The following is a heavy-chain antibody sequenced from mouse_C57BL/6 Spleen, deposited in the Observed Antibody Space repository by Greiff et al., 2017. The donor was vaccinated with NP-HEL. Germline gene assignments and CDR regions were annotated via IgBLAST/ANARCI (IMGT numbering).Heavy chain of an antibody. CDR2: ISDGGSYT. CDR1: GFTFSSYA. Sequence: EVQLVESGGGLVKPGGSLKLSCAASGFTFSSYAMPWVRQTPEKRLEWVATISDGGSYTYYPDNVKGRSTISRDNAKNNLYLQMSHLKSEDTAMYYCARWDGNLYDLDYWGQGTTLTVSS. J-gene: IGHJ2*01. CDR3: ARWDGNLYDLDY. V-gene: IGHV5-4*01. D-gene: IGHD2-1*01.